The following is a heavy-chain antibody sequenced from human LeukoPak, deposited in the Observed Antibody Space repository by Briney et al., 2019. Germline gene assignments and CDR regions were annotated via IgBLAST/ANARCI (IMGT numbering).Heavy chain of an antibody. V-gene: IGHV4-34*01. J-gene: IGHJ5*02. CDR1: GGSFSVYY. CDR3: ATVLYYYGSGTTEYWFDP. Sequence: PSETLSLTCAFYGGSFSVYYWTWIRQPPGKGLEWIGEINHSGSTNYNPSLKSRVTISVDTSKNQFSLKLSSVTAADTAVYYCATVLYYYGSGTTEYWFDPWGQGTLVTVSS. CDR2: INHSGST. D-gene: IGHD3-10*01.